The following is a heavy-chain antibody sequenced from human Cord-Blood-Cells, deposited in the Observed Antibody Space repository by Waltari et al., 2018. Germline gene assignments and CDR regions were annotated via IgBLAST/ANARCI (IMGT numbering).Heavy chain of an antibody. D-gene: IGHD4-4*01. J-gene: IGHJ1*01. CDR1: GGTFSSYD. CDR3: ARVQKMTTVTEYLQH. CDR2: IIPIFGTA. V-gene: IGHV1-69*06. Sequence: QVPLVQSGAEVKKPGSSVKVSFNASGGTFSSYDMSWVRQAPGQGLEWMGGIIPIFGTANDAQKFQGRVTITADKSTGTADMELSRLRSEDTAVYYCARVQKMTTVTEYLQHWGQGTLVTVSS.